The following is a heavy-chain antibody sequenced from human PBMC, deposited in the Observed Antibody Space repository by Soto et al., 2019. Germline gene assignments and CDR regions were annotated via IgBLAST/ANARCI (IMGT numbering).Heavy chain of an antibody. CDR2: ISGSGGST. V-gene: IGHV3-23*01. CDR1: GFTFSSYA. CDR3: AKDPHSSGVWDRYDY. Sequence: PGGSLRLSCAASGFTFSSYAMSWVRQAPGKGLEWVSAISGSGGSTYYADPVKGRFTISRDNSKSTLYLQMNSLRAEDTAVYYCAKDPHSSGVWDRYDYWGQGTLVTVSS. D-gene: IGHD6-19*01. J-gene: IGHJ4*02.